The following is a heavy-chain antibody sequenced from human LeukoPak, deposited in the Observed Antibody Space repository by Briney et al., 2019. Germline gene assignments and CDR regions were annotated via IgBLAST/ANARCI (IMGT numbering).Heavy chain of an antibody. CDR3: ARLGGYYDPPDY. Sequence: PSETLSLTCTVSGGSISSSTYYWAWIRQPPGKGLEWTATIHYSGSTYYNPSLRSRVTLSVETSKNPFSLHLRSVTAADTAVYYCARLGGYYDPPDYWGRGTLVTVSS. J-gene: IGHJ4*02. CDR1: GGSISSSTYY. V-gene: IGHV4-39*01. CDR2: IHYSGST. D-gene: IGHD3-22*01.